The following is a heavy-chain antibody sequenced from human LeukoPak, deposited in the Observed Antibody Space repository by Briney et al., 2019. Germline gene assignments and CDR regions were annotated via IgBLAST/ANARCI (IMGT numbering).Heavy chain of an antibody. CDR2: IYSDGNT. D-gene: IGHD1-26*01. Sequence: GGSLRLSCAASGFTVSNNRLSRVRQAPGMGLEWVSTIYSDGNTYYPDSVKGRFTISRDGSKNTLYLQLNSLRTEDTAIYYCVREREGSNSEHWGQGTLVTVSS. CDR3: VREREGSNSEH. J-gene: IGHJ1*01. CDR1: GFTVSNNR. V-gene: IGHV3-53*01.